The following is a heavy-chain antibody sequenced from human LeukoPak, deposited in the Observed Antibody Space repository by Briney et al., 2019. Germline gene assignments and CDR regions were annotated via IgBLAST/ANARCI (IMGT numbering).Heavy chain of an antibody. CDR3: ARTTRENIVVVTAIREYYYYYYMDV. CDR2: IYYSGST. V-gene: IGHV4-39*07. J-gene: IGHJ6*03. Sequence: SETLSLTCTVSGGSISSSSYYWGWIRQPPGKGLEWIGSIYYSGSTYYNPSLKSRVTISVDTSKNQFSLKLSSVTAADTAVYYCARTTRENIVVVTAIREYYYYYYMDVWGKGTTVTISS. CDR1: GGSISSSSYY. D-gene: IGHD2-21*02.